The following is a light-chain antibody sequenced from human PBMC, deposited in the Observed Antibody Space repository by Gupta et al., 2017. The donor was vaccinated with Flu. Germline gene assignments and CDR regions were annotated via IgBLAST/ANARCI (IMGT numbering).Light chain of an antibody. J-gene: IGLJ2*01. CDR2: QDT. CDR1: ELRLNY. V-gene: IGLV3-1*01. Sequence: SSDLVQPPSVPVSPAQTATITCSGDELRLNYTSWYQVKPGQSPILVINQDTKRPSGIPGRFSGSISGNTATLTIGGTQAMDEADYYCQAWDSDTVVFGGGTKLTVL. CDR3: QAWDSDTVV.